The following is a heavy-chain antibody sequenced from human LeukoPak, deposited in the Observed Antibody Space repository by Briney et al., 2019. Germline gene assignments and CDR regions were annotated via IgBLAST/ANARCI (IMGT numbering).Heavy chain of an antibody. CDR1: GFTFDDYA. D-gene: IGHD3-22*01. J-gene: IGHJ4*02. V-gene: IGHV3-9*01. CDR3: AKDPDSRGLGGYFDY. Sequence: GGSLRLSCAASGFTFDDYAMHWVRQAPGKGLEWVSVISWNSGSIDYADSVKGRFTISRDNAKDSLYLQMNSLRAEDTALCYCAKDPDSRGLGGYFDYWGQGTLVTVSS. CDR2: ISWNSGSI.